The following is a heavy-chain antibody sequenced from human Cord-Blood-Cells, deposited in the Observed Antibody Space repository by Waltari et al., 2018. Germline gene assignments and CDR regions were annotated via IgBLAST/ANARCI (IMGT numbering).Heavy chain of an antibody. CDR2: ISYDGSNK. CDR3: AKDGVIVATIPDAFDI. D-gene: IGHD5-12*01. Sequence: QVQLVESGGGVVQPGRSLRLSCAASGFTFSSYGMHWVRQAPGKGLEWVAVISYDGSNKYYADSVKGRFTISRDNSKNTLYLQMNSLRAEDTAVYYCAKDGVIVATIPDAFDIWGQG. CDR1: GFTFSSYG. J-gene: IGHJ3*02. V-gene: IGHV3-30*18.